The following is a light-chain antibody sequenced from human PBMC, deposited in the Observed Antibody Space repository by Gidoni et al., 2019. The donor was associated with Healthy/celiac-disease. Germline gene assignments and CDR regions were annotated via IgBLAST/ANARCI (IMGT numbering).Light chain of an antibody. Sequence: QSALTQPASVSGFPGQSITISCTGTSSNVGGYNYLSWYQQHPGKAPKLMIYEVSNRPSGVSKRFSGSKSGNTASLTISGLQAEDEADYYCSSYTSSSTLRVFGGGTKLTVL. J-gene: IGLJ3*02. CDR3: SSYTSSSTLRV. CDR2: EVS. CDR1: SSNVGGYNY. V-gene: IGLV2-14*01.